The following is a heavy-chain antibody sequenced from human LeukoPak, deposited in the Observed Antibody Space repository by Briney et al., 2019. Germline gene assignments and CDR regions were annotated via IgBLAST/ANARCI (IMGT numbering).Heavy chain of an antibody. D-gene: IGHD3-22*01. V-gene: IGHV3-30*02. CDR3: ARALDYYDSSPFDY. CDR2: IRYDGSNK. CDR1: GFTFSSYG. J-gene: IGHJ4*02. Sequence: GGSLRLSCAASGFTFSSYGMHWVRQAPGKGLEWVAFIRYDGSNKYYADSVKGRFTISRDNSKNTLYLQMNSLRAEDTAVYYCARALDYYDSSPFDYWGQGTLVTVSS.